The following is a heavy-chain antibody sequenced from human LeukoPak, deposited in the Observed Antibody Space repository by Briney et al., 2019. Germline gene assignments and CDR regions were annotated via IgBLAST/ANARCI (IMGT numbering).Heavy chain of an antibody. CDR3: ARGSWGPYGSGRNWFDP. J-gene: IGHJ5*02. CDR1: GGSFSGYY. CDR2: INHSGST. V-gene: IGHV4-34*01. Sequence: SETLSLTCAVYGGSFSGYYWSWIRQRPGKGLEWIGEINHSGSTNYNPSLKSRVTISVDTSKNQFSLKLSSVTAADTAVYYCARGSWGPYGSGRNWFDPWGQGTLVTVSS. D-gene: IGHD3-10*01.